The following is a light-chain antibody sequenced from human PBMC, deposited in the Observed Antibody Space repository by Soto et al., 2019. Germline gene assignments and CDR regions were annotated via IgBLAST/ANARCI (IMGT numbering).Light chain of an antibody. CDR1: QSVSSN. J-gene: IGKJ2*01. CDR2: GAS. CDR3: QQYNNWPPYT. Sequence: EIVMTQSPATLSVSPGERATLSCRASQSVSSNLAWYQQKPGQAPRLPIYGASTRATGIPARFSGSGSGTEFTLTISRLQSEDFAVYYCQQYNNWPPYTFGQGTKLEIK. V-gene: IGKV3-15*01.